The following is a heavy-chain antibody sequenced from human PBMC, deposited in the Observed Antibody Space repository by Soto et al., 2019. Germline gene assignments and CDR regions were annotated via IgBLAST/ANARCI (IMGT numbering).Heavy chain of an antibody. CDR2: INHSGST. V-gene: IGHV4-34*01. Sequence: SETLSLTCAVYGGSFSGYYWSWIRQPPGKGLEWIGEINHSGSTNYNPSLKSRVTISVDTSKNQFSLKLSSVTAADTAVYYCARGRHWTPIDYWGQGTLVTVSS. CDR1: GGSFSGYY. J-gene: IGHJ4*02. D-gene: IGHD3-3*01. CDR3: ARGRHWTPIDY.